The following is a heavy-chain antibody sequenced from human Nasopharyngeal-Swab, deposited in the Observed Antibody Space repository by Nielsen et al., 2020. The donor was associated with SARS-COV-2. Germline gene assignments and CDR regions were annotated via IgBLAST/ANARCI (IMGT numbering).Heavy chain of an antibody. CDR2: IYPGDSDT. D-gene: IGHD4-17*01. V-gene: IGHV5-51*01. J-gene: IGHJ6*02. Sequence: GESLKISCKGSGYSFISYWIGWVSQMPGKGLEWMGIIYPGDSDTRYSPSFQGQVTISADKSISTAYLQWSSLKASDTAMYYCAVTTNANYYYYYGMDVWGQGTTVTVSS. CDR3: AVTTNANYYYYYGMDV. CDR1: GYSFISYW.